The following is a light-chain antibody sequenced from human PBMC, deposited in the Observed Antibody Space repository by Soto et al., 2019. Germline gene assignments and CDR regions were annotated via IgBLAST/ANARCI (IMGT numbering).Light chain of an antibody. CDR1: SSNIGSNF. CDR2: RNN. V-gene: IGLV1-47*01. J-gene: IGLJ2*01. CDR3: AAWDDRLSAVL. Sequence: QSVLTQPPSASRTPGQRVTIPCSGSSSNIGSNFVYWYQQFPGTAPKLLIYRNNQRPSGVPDRFSGSKSGTSASLAISGIRSEDEADYYCAAWDDRLSAVLFGGGTKLTVL.